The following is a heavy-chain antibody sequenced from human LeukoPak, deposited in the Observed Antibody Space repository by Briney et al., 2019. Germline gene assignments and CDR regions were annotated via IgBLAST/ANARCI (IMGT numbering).Heavy chain of an antibody. J-gene: IGHJ4*02. CDR3: GRESGNSGYDLRGVVGY. V-gene: IGHV4-59*01. CDR1: GGSISSYY. CDR2: IYYSGST. D-gene: IGHD5-12*01. Sequence: MSSETLSLTCTVSGGSISSYYWSWLRQPPGKGLEWIGYIYYSGSTNYNPSLKSRVSISVDTSKNQFSLRLSSVTAADTAVYYCGRESGNSGYDLRGVVGYWGQGTLVTVSS.